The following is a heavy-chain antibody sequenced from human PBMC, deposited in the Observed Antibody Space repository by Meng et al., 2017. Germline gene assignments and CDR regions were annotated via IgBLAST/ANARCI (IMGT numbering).Heavy chain of an antibody. CDR2: ISGGGSYI. V-gene: IGHV3-21*01. CDR1: GFTFGSYS. CDR3: ARDLPPSYFDY. J-gene: IGHJ4*01. Sequence: GGSLRLSCAASGFTFGSYSIHWVRQAPGKGLEWVSSISGGGSYIYYADSVRGRFTISRDNARNSLYLRMNSLRVEDTAVYYCARDLPPSYFDYWGQGTQVTVSS.